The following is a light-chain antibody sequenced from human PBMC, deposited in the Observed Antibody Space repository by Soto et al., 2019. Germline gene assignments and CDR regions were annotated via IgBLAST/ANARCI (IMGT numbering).Light chain of an antibody. CDR1: QSISSW. V-gene: IGKV1-5*03. CDR3: QQYNSYSR. J-gene: IGKJ1*01. CDR2: KAS. Sequence: DIQMTQSPSTLSASVGDRVTITCRASQSISSWLAWYQQKPGKAPKLLIYKASSLESRIPSRFSGSGSGTEFTLTISSLQPDDFATYYCQQYNSYSRFGQGTKVYIK.